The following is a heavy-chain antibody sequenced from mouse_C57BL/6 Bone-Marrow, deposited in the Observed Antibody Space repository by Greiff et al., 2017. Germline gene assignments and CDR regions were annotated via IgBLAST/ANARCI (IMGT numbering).Heavy chain of an antibody. V-gene: IGHV1-64*01. CDR3: ARPGVTTVPFNY. CDR2: IHPKSGST. Sequence: QVQLQQSGAELVKPGASVKLSCKASGYTFTSYWMHWLKQRPGQGLEWIGMIHPKSGSTNYNEKFKSKATLTVDKSSSTACIQRSSLTSEDSAVYYCARPGVTTVPFNYGGQGTTLTVSS. CDR1: GYTFTSYW. D-gene: IGHD1-1*01. J-gene: IGHJ2*01.